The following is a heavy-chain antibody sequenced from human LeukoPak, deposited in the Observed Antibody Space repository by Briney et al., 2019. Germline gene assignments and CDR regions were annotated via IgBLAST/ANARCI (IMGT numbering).Heavy chain of an antibody. CDR3: ALAFSGYDRWFPEPPDQ. V-gene: IGHV1-69*05. CDR2: IITNLAST. Sequence: ASVKVSRKASGTTFSGYAISWVRQAPGQGLEWMGGIITNLASTNYAQKFQGRVTITTDDSTSTAYMELRSLRSEDSALYYCALAFSGYDRWFPEPPDQWGQGTLVTVSS. J-gene: IGHJ4*02. CDR1: GTTFSGYA. D-gene: IGHD5-12*01.